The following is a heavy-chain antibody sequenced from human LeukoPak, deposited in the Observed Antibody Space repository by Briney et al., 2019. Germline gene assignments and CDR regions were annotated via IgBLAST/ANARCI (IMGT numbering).Heavy chain of an antibody. CDR3: ARVPPTSQLLP. Sequence: SETLSLTCTVSGGSISSYYWSWIRQPPGKGLEWIGYIYYSGSTNYNPSLKSRVPISVDTSKNQFSLKLSSVTAADTAVYYCARVPPTSQLLPWGPGTLVTVSS. CDR1: GGSISSYY. D-gene: IGHD2-2*01. J-gene: IGHJ5*02. V-gene: IGHV4-59*01. CDR2: IYYSGST.